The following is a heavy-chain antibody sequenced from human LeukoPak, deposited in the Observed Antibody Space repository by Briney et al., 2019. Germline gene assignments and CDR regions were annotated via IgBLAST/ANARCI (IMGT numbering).Heavy chain of an antibody. D-gene: IGHD6-13*01. CDR2: ISSSSSYI. CDR3: ARARNPHSSSWYSDAFDT. CDR1: GFTFSSYS. Sequence: GGSLRLSCAASGFTFSSYSMNWVRQAPGKGLEWVSSISSSSSYIYYADSVRGRFTISRDNAKNSLYLQMNSLRAEDTAVYYCARARNPHSSSWYSDAFDTWGQGTMVTVSS. J-gene: IGHJ3*02. V-gene: IGHV3-21*01.